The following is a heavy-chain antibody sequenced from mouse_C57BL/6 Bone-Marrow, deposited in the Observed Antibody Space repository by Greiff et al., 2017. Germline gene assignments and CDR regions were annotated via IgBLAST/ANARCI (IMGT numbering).Heavy chain of an antibody. D-gene: IGHD2-3*01. CDR1: GFTFSDSY. Sequence: EVQLVESGGGLVQPGGSLKLSCAASGFTFSDSYMYWVRQTPEKRLEWVAYISNGGGSTYYPDTVKGRFTISRDNAKNTLYLQMSRLKSEDTAMYYCARPDGYYAMDYWGQGTSVTVSS. CDR3: ARPDGYYAMDY. J-gene: IGHJ4*01. V-gene: IGHV5-12*01. CDR2: ISNGGGST.